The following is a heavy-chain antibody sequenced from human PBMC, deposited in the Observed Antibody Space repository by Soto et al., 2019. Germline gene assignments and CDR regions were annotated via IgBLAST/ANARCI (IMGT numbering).Heavy chain of an antibody. V-gene: IGHV3-30-3*01. D-gene: IGHD2-15*01. J-gene: IGHJ4*02. CDR3: ESWGGSGGSCYWCPFDF. CDR2: ISFDVSNK. Sequence: HVHLAESGGGVVQPGRSLRLSCVASGFTFSSHAVHWVRQAPGKGLEWVAVISFDVSNKHYADSVKGRFTISRYNSKNTLYVKLNSPSGEYTAVYSCESWGGSGGSCYWCPFDFWGQGTLVTVSS. CDR1: GFTFSSHA.